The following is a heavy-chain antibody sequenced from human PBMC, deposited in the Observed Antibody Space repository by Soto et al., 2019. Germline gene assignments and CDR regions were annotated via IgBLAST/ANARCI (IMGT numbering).Heavy chain of an antibody. J-gene: IGHJ4*02. CDR1: GYTFISYG. CDR2: ISAYNGNT. Sequence: QVQLVQSGAEVKKPGASVKVSCKASGYTFISYGISWVRQAPGQGLEWMGWISAYNGNTNYAKKLQGRVTMNTDTSTSPAYLALRSLRSYDTAVDYCSREDPPSFIWGQGTMVTVSS. V-gene: IGHV1-18*01. CDR3: SREDPPSFI.